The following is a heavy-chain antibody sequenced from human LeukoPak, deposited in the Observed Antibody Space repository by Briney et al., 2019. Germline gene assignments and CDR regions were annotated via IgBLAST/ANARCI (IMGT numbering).Heavy chain of an antibody. D-gene: IGHD3-3*01. V-gene: IGHV3-23*01. CDR2: ISGSGGST. Sequence: GGSLRLSCAASGFTFSSYATSWVRQAPGRGLEWVSAISGSGGSTYYADSVKGRFTISRDNSKNTLYLQMNSLRAEDTAVYYCAKDPSPVLRFLYYYGMDVWGQGTTVTVSS. J-gene: IGHJ6*02. CDR1: GFTFSSYA. CDR3: AKDPSPVLRFLYYYGMDV.